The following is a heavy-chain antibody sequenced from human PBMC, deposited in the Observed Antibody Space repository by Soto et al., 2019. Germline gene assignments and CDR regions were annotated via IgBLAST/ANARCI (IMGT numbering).Heavy chain of an antibody. CDR1: GGSISSGGYY. CDR3: ARYDYYDSSGYYTRSNFDY. Sequence: TLSLTCTVSGGSISSGGYYWSWIRQHPGKGLEWIGYIYYSGSTYYNPSLKSRVTISVDTSKNQFSLKLSSVTAADTAVYYCARYDYYDSSGYYTRSNFDYWGQGTLVTVSS. V-gene: IGHV4-31*03. CDR2: IYYSGST. J-gene: IGHJ4*02. D-gene: IGHD3-22*01.